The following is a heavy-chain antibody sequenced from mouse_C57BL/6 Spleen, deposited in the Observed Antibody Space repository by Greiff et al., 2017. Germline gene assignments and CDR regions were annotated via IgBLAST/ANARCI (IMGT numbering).Heavy chain of an antibody. Sequence: VHLVESGPGLVQPSQSLSITCTVSGFSLTSYGVHWVRQSPGKGLEWLGVIWSGGSTDYNAAFISRLSISKDNSKSQVFFKMNSLQADDTAIYYCARRGYDGYYWYFDVWGTGTTVTVSS. V-gene: IGHV2-2*01. J-gene: IGHJ1*03. CDR2: IWSGGST. CDR3: ARRGYDGYYWYFDV. D-gene: IGHD2-3*01. CDR1: GFSLTSYG.